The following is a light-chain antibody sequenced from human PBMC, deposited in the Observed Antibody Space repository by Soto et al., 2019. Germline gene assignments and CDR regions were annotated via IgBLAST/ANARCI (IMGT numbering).Light chain of an antibody. J-gene: IGKJ1*01. CDR1: QSISGW. CDR3: QQYYSDWT. Sequence: EIQMTQSPATVSRSLGHRAPITSRASQSISGWLAWYQQKPGTAPKLLIYEASNLESGVPSRFSGSGSGTEFTLTISSLQPDDFATYYCQQYYSDWTFGQGTKVDIK. V-gene: IGKV1-5*01. CDR2: EAS.